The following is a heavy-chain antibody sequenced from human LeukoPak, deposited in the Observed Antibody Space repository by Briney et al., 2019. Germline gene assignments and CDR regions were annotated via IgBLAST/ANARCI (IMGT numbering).Heavy chain of an antibody. J-gene: IGHJ4*02. V-gene: IGHV1-69*06. Sequence: ASVKVSRKASGGTFSSYAISWVRQAPGQGLEWMGGIIPIFGTANYAQKFQGRVTITADKSTSTAYMELSSLRSEDTAVYYCARGGAGLDYSKLDYWGQGTLVTVSS. CDR2: IIPIFGTA. CDR3: ARGGAGLDYSKLDY. D-gene: IGHD4-11*01. CDR1: GGTFSSYA.